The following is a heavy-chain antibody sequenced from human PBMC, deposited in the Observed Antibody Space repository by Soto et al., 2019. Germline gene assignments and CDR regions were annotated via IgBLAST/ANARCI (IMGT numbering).Heavy chain of an antibody. CDR1: GFTFSSCA. D-gene: IGHD1-1*01. J-gene: IGHJ4*02. V-gene: IGHV3-74*01. CDR2: INADGSSI. CDR3: ARDRLNNAYNTFFDY. Sequence: GGSLRLSCAASGFTFSSCAMGWVRQAPGKGLVWLSHINADGSSIRYADSVRGRLTISRDNAKNTLFLQMSSLTAEDTAVYFCARDRLNNAYNTFFDYWGQGTLVTVSS.